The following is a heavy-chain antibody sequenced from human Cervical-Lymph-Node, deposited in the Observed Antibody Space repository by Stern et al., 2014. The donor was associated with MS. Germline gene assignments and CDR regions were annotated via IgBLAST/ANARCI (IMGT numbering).Heavy chain of an antibody. V-gene: IGHV1-46*01. Sequence: QVQLVQSGTDVKIPGASVKVSCKASGYNFSDYYIHWMRQAPGQGLEWMGIVSPNGSYTGYARKFQGRVTMTSDTSTSTVYMEMTRVRYDDTAIYYCARGAYDDHEDWFDPWGQGTLVTVS. D-gene: IGHD4-17*01. CDR1: GYNFSDYY. CDR2: VSPNGSYT. CDR3: ARGAYDDHEDWFDP. J-gene: IGHJ5*02.